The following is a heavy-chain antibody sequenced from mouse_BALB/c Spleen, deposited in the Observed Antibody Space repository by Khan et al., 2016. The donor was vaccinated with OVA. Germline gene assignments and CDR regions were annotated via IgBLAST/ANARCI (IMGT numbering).Heavy chain of an antibody. Sequence: VQLQQSGPELVKPGASVKISCKASGYSFTGYFMSWVMQSHGKSLEWIGRINPHIGETLYNQKFKGKATLTGDESSSPAHMSLRSLASEDSAVYYCTRIYGGDFDYWGQGTPLTVSS. CDR1: GYSFTGYF. V-gene: IGHV1-20*02. J-gene: IGHJ2*01. D-gene: IGHD1-1*02. CDR2: INPHIGET. CDR3: TRIYGGDFDY.